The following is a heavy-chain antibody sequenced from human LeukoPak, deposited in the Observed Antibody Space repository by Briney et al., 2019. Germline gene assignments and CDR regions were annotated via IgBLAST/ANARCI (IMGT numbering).Heavy chain of an antibody. CDR2: ISYSGST. CDR3: ARVSGYCSSTSCYQDFDY. D-gene: IGHD2-2*01. Sequence: SQTLSLTCTVSGGSISSRDYYWSWIRQPPGKGLEWIGYISYSGSTSYNPSLKSRVTISVDTSKTQFSLKLSSVTAADTAVYYCARVSGYCSSTSCYQDFDYWGQGTLVTVSS. CDR1: GGSISSRDYY. V-gene: IGHV4-30-4*08. J-gene: IGHJ4*02.